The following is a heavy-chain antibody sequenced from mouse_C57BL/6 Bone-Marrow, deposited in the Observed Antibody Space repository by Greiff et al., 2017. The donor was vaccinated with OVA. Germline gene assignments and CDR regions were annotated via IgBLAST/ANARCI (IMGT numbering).Heavy chain of an antibody. J-gene: IGHJ2*01. V-gene: IGHV1-69*01. Sequence: QVQLKEPGAELVMPGASVKLSCKASGYTFTSYWMHWVKQRPGQGLEWIGEIDPYDSYTNYNQKFKGNATFTVDKSSSTGYMQLSSLTSEDTAVYYCARETTGDPDYWGQGTTLTVSS. D-gene: IGHD1-1*01. CDR3: ARETTGDPDY. CDR1: GYTFTSYW. CDR2: IDPYDSYT.